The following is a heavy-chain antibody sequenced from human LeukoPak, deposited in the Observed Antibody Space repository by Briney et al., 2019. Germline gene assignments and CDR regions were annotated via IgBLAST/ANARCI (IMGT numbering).Heavy chain of an antibody. D-gene: IGHD2-15*01. Sequence: GASVKVSCKASGYTFTSYGISWVRQAPGQGLEWMGWINPKSGGTIYAQKFQGWVTMTRDTSINTAYMEMNRLRSDDTAVYYCARGGDVVVVAGMRFNWFDPWGQGTLVTVSS. CDR2: INPKSGGT. CDR3: ARGGDVVVVAGMRFNWFDP. CDR1: GYTFTSYG. J-gene: IGHJ5*02. V-gene: IGHV1-2*04.